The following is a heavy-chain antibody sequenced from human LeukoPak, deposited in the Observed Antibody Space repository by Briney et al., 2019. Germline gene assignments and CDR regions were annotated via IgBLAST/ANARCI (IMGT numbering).Heavy chain of an antibody. CDR1: GFTVSSNY. CDR3: ARRRGSSWYVDY. J-gene: IGHJ4*02. CDR2: IYSGGST. V-gene: IGHV3-66*01. Sequence: GGSLRLSCAASGFTVSSNYMSWVRQAPGKGLEWVSVIYSGGSTYYADSVKGRFTISRDNSKNTLYLQMNSLRAEDTAVYYCARRRGSSWYVDYWGQGTLVTVSS. D-gene: IGHD6-13*01.